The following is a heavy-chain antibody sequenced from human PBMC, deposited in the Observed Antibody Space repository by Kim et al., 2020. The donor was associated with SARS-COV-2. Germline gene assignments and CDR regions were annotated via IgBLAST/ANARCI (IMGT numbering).Heavy chain of an antibody. V-gene: IGHV3-21*01. D-gene: IGHD3-3*01. CDR2: ISSSSSYI. CDR3: ARDGIITIFGVVLNWFDP. CDR1: GFTFSSYS. Sequence: GGSLRLSCAASGFTFSSYSMNWVRQAPGKGLEWVSSISSSSSYIYYADSVKGRFTISRDNAKNSLYLQMNSLRAEDTAVYYCARDGIITIFGVVLNWFDPWGQGTLVTVSS. J-gene: IGHJ5*02.